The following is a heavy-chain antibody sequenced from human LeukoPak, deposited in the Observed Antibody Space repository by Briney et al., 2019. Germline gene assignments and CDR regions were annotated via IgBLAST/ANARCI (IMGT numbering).Heavy chain of an antibody. J-gene: IGHJ5*02. CDR1: GFTFSAYA. D-gene: IGHD3-22*01. CDR3: AKHDPRRVVITNWFDP. CDR2: ISGSGGIT. V-gene: IGHV3-23*01. Sequence: PGGSLRLSCAASGFTFSAYAISWVRQAPGKGLEWVSAISGSGGITYYADSVKGRFTISRGNSKNTLYLRMNSLRAEDTAVYYCAKHDPRRVVITNWFDPWGQGTLVTVSS.